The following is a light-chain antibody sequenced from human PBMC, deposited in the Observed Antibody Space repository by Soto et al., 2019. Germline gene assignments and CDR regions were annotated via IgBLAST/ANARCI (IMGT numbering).Light chain of an antibody. CDR2: GAY. CDR1: QSVSNSY. V-gene: IGKV3-20*01. J-gene: IGKJ1*01. Sequence: EIVLTQSPGTLSLSPGERATLSCRASQSVSNSYLAWYQQKPGQAPRLLIYGAYSRSTGISDRLSGSGSGTDFTLTISRLEPEDSAVYYCQQYGSSPGTFGQGTKVEIK. CDR3: QQYGSSPGT.